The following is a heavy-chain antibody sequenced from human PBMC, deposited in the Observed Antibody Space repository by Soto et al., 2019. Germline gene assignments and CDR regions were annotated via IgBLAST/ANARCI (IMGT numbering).Heavy chain of an antibody. Sequence: GESLKISCKCSGDSFTSYWIGWVRQRHFKCMEGMGIIYPGDSDTRYIPYFQGQVTISADKSISTAYLKWSRLKASDTAMYYCERLYCSRTGCYRVEYYGMDVWGQGTTVTVSS. V-gene: IGHV5-51*01. CDR1: GDSFTSYW. CDR2: IYPGDSDT. CDR3: ERLYCSRTGCYRVEYYGMDV. J-gene: IGHJ6*02. D-gene: IGHD2-2*01.